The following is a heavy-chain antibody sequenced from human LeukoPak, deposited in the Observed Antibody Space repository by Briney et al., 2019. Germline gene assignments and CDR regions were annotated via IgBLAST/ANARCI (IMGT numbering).Heavy chain of an antibody. D-gene: IGHD5-18*01. V-gene: IGHV3-33*01. CDR3: ARDQYSYAHAAH. CDR1: GFTFSSYG. J-gene: IGHJ4*02. Sequence: GGSLRLSCAASGFTFSSYGMHWVRQAPGKGLEWVALIWYDGSDKYYADSVKGRFTISRDNSKNTLHLRMNSLRAEDTAVYYCARDQYSYAHAAHWGQGTLVTVSS. CDR2: IWYDGSDK.